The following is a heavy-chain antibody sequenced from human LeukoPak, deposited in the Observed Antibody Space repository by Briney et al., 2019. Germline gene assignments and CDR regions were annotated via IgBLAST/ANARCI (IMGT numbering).Heavy chain of an antibody. J-gene: IGHJ3*02. Sequence: SETLSLTCTVSDGSISSYYWNWIRQPPGKGLEWIGYIFYSGSTNYSPSLKSRVTISVDTSKNQFSLKLNSVTAADTAVYYCARGRRRAPRYGSAFDIWGQGTMVTVSS. D-gene: IGHD3-10*01. CDR3: ARGRRRAPRYGSAFDI. CDR2: IFYSGST. V-gene: IGHV4-59*12. CDR1: DGSISSYY.